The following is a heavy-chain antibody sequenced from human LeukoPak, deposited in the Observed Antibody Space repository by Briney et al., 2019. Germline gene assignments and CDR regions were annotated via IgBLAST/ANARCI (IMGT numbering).Heavy chain of an antibody. D-gene: IGHD2-15*01. J-gene: IGHJ6*02. Sequence: GESLRLSCAASGCTFSDYYMSWIRQAPGEGLEGFSYISSSGSTIYYADSVKGRFTISMDNAKNSLYLQMNSLSAEDTAVYYCARECSGGSCYSLVEGYYYYGMDVWGQGTTVTVSS. CDR3: ARECSGGSCYSLVEGYYYYGMDV. V-gene: IGHV3-11*01. CDR2: ISSSGSTI. CDR1: GCTFSDYY.